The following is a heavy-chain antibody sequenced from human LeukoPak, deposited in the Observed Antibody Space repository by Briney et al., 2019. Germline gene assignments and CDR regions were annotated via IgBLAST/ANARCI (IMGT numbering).Heavy chain of an antibody. J-gene: IGHJ3*02. Sequence: SVKVSCKASGGTFSSYAISWVRRGPGQGLEWMGGIIPIFGTANYAQKFQGRVTITTDESTSTAYMELSSLRSEDTAVYYCAREEVEMATGGAFDIWGQGTMVTVSS. CDR3: AREEVEMATGGAFDI. V-gene: IGHV1-69*05. D-gene: IGHD5-24*01. CDR2: IIPIFGTA. CDR1: GGTFSSYA.